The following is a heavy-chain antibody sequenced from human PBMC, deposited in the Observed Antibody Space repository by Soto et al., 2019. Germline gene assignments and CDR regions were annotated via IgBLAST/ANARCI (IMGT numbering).Heavy chain of an antibody. Sequence: QVQLVESGGGVVQPGRSLRLSCAASGFTFSSYGMHWVRQAPGKGLEWVAVISYDGSNKYYADSVKGRFTISRDNSKNPLYLQMNSLRAEDTAVYYCAKAQPSYDDYYYYGMDVWGQGTTVTVSS. CDR3: AKAQPSYDDYYYYGMDV. J-gene: IGHJ6*02. CDR2: ISYDGSNK. D-gene: IGHD5-18*01. V-gene: IGHV3-30*18. CDR1: GFTFSSYG.